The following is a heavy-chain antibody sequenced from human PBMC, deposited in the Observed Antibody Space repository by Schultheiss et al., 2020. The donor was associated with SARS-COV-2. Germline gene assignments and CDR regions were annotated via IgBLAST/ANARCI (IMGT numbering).Heavy chain of an antibody. J-gene: IGHJ4*02. CDR3: ARLGCSSTSCYTTDY. CDR2: ISSSSSTI. CDR1: GFTFSSYS. V-gene: IGHV3-48*02. D-gene: IGHD2-2*02. Sequence: GGSLRLSCAASGFTFSSYSMNWVRQAPGKGLEWVSYISSSSSTIYYADSVKGRFTISRDNAKNSLYLQMNSLRDEDTAVYYCARLGCSSTSCYTTDYWGQGTLVTVSS.